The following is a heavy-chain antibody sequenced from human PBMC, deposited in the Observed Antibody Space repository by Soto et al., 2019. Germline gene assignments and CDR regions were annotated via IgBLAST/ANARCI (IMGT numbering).Heavy chain of an antibody. CDR1: GYTFTDYF. CDR2: INPNSGGT. D-gene: IGHD6-6*01. V-gene: IGHV1-2*04. CDR3: ARESQAARTEPFDY. Sequence: GASVKASRKASGYTFTDYFMHWVRQAPGQGLEWMGWINPNSGGTNYAQKFQGWVTMTRDTSISTAYMELSRLRSDDTAVYYCARESQAARTEPFDYWGQGTLVTVS. J-gene: IGHJ4*02.